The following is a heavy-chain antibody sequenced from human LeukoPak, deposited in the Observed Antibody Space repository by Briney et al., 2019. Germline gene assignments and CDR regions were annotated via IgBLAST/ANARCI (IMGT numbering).Heavy chain of an antibody. V-gene: IGHV4-4*09. CDR3: ARGFDAFDI. Sequence: SETLSLTCTVYGGSISSYYWSWIRQPPGKGLEWIGYIYTSGSTNYNPSLKSRVTISVDTSKNQFSLKLSSVTAADTAVYYCARGFDAFDIWGQGTMVTVSS. CDR2: IYTSGST. J-gene: IGHJ3*02. CDR1: GGSISSYY.